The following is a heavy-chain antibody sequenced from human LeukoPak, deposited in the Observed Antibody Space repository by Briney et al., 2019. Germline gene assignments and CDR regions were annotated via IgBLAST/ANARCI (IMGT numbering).Heavy chain of an antibody. Sequence: PGGSLILSCVTSGFTFCRYWRQCFRQAPGEGLVWVSRIKSDGSDTTYADSVKGRFTMSRDNTKNTLYLQMNGLRAEDTAVYYCATDVNYRFDYWGQGTLVTVSS. CDR3: ATDVNYRFDY. V-gene: IGHV3-74*01. D-gene: IGHD4-11*01. CDR1: GFTFCRYW. CDR2: IKSDGSDT. J-gene: IGHJ4*02.